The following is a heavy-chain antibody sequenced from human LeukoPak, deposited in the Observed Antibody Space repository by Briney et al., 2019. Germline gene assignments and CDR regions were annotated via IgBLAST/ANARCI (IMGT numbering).Heavy chain of an antibody. J-gene: IGHJ4*02. D-gene: IGHD7-27*01. Sequence: PGGSLRFSCVGSAFTFGSYSMSWVRQAPGEGLGWVSYISNSGEIIYYADSVRGRFTIARDNATTSLYLQMNSLRAEDTAVYYCATKNPGDNWGQGTLFTVSS. CDR1: AFTFGSYS. V-gene: IGHV3-48*01. CDR2: ISNSGEII. CDR3: ATKNPGDN.